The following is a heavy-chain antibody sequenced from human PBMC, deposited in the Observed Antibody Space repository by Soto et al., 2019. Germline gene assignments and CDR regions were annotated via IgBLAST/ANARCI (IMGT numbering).Heavy chain of an antibody. CDR2: INPSGGST. J-gene: IGHJ5*02. Sequence: GASVKVSCKASGYTFTSYYMHWVRQAPGQGLEWMGIINPSGGSTSYAQKFQGRVTMTRDTSTSTVYMELSSLRSEDTAVYYCARETSALSCSGGSRYSENGFDPWGQGTLVTVSS. V-gene: IGHV1-46*01. D-gene: IGHD2-15*01. CDR3: ARETSALSCSGGSRYSENGFDP. CDR1: GYTFTSYY.